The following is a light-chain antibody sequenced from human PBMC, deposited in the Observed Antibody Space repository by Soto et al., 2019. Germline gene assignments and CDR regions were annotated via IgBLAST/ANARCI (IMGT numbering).Light chain of an antibody. V-gene: IGKV1-27*01. CDR2: AAS. CDR3: QKYNSAPPLT. CDR1: QDISNY. Sequence: DIQMTQSPSSLSASVGDRVTVTCRASQDISNYIAWYQQKPGKVPKLLIYAASTLQSGVPSRFSGSGSGTDFTLTISSLQPEDVATYYCQKYNSAPPLTFGGGTKVEIK. J-gene: IGKJ4*01.